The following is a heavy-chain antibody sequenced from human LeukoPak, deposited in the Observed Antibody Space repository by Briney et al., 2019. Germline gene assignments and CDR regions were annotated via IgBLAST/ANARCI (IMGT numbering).Heavy chain of an antibody. CDR3: ARRPPGRQQLVPFDY. J-gene: IGHJ4*02. CDR2: IYYSGST. CDR1: GGSISSYY. Sequence: KPSETLSLTCTVSGGSISSYYWSWIRQPPGKGLEWIGYIYYSGSTNYNPSLKSRVTISVDTSKNQFSLKLSSVTAADTAVYYCARRPPGRQQLVPFDYWGQGTLVTVSS. V-gene: IGHV4-59*01. D-gene: IGHD6-13*01.